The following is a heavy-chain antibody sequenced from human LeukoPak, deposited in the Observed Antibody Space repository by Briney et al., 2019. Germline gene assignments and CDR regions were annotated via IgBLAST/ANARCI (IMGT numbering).Heavy chain of an antibody. CDR3: AREGYDFWSGYYTGYYFDY. V-gene: IGHV3-21*01. D-gene: IGHD3-3*01. CDR1: GFTFSSYS. CDR2: ISSSSSYI. Sequence: PGGSLRLSCAASGFTFSSYSMNWVRQAPGKGLEGVSSISSSSSYIYYADSVKGRFTISRDNAKNSLYLQMNSLRAEDTAVYYCAREGYDFWSGYYTGYYFDYWGQGTLVTVSS. J-gene: IGHJ4*02.